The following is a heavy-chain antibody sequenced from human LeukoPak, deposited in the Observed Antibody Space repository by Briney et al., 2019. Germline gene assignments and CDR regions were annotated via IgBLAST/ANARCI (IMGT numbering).Heavy chain of an antibody. J-gene: IGHJ6*04. V-gene: IGHV4-39*07. CDR2: IYYSGST. CDR3: ARDLLGKTGFSRMDV. CDR1: GGSISSSSYY. D-gene: IGHD3-16*01. Sequence: SETLSLTCTVSGGSISSSSYYWVWIRQPPGKGLEWIGNIYYSGSTYCNPSLKSRVTMSVDTSKNQFSLKLSSVTAADTAVYYCARDLLGKTGFSRMDVWGKGTTVTVSS.